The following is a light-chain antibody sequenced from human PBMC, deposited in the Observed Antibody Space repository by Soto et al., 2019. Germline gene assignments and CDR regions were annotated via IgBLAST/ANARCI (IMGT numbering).Light chain of an antibody. V-gene: IGLV2-14*01. CDR1: SSDIGGYNY. CDR3: SSYTSSSTYV. Sequence: QSVLTQPASVSGSPGQSITISCTGTSSDIGGYNYVSWYQQHPGKAPKLMIHDVSNRPSGVSNRFSGSKSGNTASLTISGLQAEDEAAYYCSSYTSSSTYVFGTGTKVTVL. CDR2: DVS. J-gene: IGLJ1*01.